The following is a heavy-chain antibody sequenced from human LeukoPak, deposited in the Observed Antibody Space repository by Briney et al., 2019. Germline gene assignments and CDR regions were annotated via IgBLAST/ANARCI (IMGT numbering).Heavy chain of an antibody. CDR1: GFTFSSYW. Sequence: PGGSLRLSCAASGFTFSSYWMHWVRQAPGKGLGWVSRINSDGSSISYADSVKGRFTISRDNAKNALYLQMNSLRAEDTAVYYCAIRRYLAGFDYWGQGTQVTVSS. CDR3: AIRRYLAGFDY. J-gene: IGHJ4*02. V-gene: IGHV3-74*01. D-gene: IGHD3-16*02. CDR2: INSDGSSI.